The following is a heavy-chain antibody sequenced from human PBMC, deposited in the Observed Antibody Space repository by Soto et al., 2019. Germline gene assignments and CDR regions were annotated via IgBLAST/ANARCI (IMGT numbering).Heavy chain of an antibody. CDR1: GFIFRDYA. CDR3: GKERRGSGWSVCDF. CDR2: ISGSGDSA. V-gene: IGHV3-23*01. D-gene: IGHD6-19*01. J-gene: IGHJ4*02. Sequence: GQLLESGGGLVQPGGSLRLSCAASGFIFRDYAMNWVRQAPGKGLEWVSDISGSGDSARYADSVKGRFTISRDNSRDTLYLHMNSLRVDDTAVYYCGKERRGSGWSVCDFWGQGDLVTVSS.